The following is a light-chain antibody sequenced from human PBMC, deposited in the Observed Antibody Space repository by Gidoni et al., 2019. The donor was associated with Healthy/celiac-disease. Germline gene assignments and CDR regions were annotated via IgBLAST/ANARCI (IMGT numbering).Light chain of an antibody. CDR3: QQSYSTLSFT. V-gene: IGKV1-39*01. Sequence: DIQKNQSPSSLSASVGDRVTITCRASQSISSYLNWYQQKPGKAPKLLIYAASSLQSGVPSRFSGSGSGTDFTLTISSLQPEDFATYYCQQSYSTLSFTFGPGTKVDIK. CDR1: QSISSY. J-gene: IGKJ3*01. CDR2: AAS.